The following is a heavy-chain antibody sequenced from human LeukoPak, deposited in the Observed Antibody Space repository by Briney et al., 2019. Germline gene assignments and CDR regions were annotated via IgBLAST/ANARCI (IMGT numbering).Heavy chain of an antibody. Sequence: SETLSLTCTVSGGSISSYYWSWIRQPAGKGLEWVGRIQTSGSTRYNPSLKSRITMSVDTSQKQISLKLTSVTAADTAVYYCARERNGVDVWGQGPTVTVSS. CDR1: GGSISSYY. J-gene: IGHJ6*02. CDR2: IQTSGST. CDR3: ARERNGVDV. V-gene: IGHV4-4*07.